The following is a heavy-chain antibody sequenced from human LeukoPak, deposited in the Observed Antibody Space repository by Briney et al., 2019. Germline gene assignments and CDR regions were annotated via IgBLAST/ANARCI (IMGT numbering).Heavy chain of an antibody. CDR2: IRYDGSNK. Sequence: GGSLRLSCAASGFIFSGYGMHWVRQAPGKGLEWVAFIRYDGSNKHYAASVKGRFTISRDNSKNTLYLQMNSLRAEDTAVYYCAKDAVLRYFDWLLGLDYWGQGTLVTVSS. J-gene: IGHJ4*02. CDR3: AKDAVLRYFDWLLGLDY. V-gene: IGHV3-30*02. D-gene: IGHD3-9*01. CDR1: GFIFSGYG.